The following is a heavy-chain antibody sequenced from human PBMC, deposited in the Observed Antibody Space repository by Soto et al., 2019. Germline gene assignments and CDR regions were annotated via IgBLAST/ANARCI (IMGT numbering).Heavy chain of an antibody. J-gene: IGHJ3*01. CDR1: KFTFSSYS. V-gene: IGHV3-30*04. CDR3: ARVDTAYSRGGRFDV. Sequence: GGSLRLSCAASKFTFSSYSMHCVRQAPGRGLEWVAVILNDGSDKDYADSVKGRFSNSRDNSKHTLYLQMNSLRIEDTAVYYCARVDTAYSRGGRFDVQRQRTMVTV. D-gene: IGHD6-25*01. CDR2: ILNDGSDK.